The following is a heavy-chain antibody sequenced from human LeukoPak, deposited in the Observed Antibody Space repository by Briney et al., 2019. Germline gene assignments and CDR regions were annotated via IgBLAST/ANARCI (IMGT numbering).Heavy chain of an antibody. CDR3: ARDQRTGYSYGPRVNWFDP. D-gene: IGHD5-18*01. J-gene: IGHJ5*02. V-gene: IGHV4-39*07. Sequence: SETLSLTCTVSGGSISSSSYYWGWIRQPPGKGLEWIGSIYYSGSTYYNPSLKSRVTISVGTSKNQFSLKLSSVTAADTAVYYCARDQRTGYSYGPRVNWFDPWGQGTLVTVSS. CDR1: GGSISSSSYY. CDR2: IYYSGST.